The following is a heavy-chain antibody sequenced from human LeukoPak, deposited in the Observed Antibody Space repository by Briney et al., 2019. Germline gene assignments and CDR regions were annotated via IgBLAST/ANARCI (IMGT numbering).Heavy chain of an antibody. J-gene: IGHJ4*02. CDR1: GGSISSNY. CDR3: ASGSAVAAAGDY. D-gene: IGHD6-13*01. Sequence: SETLSLTCTVSGGSISSNYWYWIRQPPGKGLEWIGYIYYSGSTNYNPSLKSRVTISVDTSKSQFSLRLTSVTAADTAVYYCASGSAVAAAGDYWGQGTLVTVSS. V-gene: IGHV4-59*01. CDR2: IYYSGST.